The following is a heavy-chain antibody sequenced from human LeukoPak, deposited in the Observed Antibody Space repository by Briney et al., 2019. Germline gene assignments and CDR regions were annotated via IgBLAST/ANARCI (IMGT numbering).Heavy chain of an antibody. CDR2: ISPGGST. CDR3: AKRSGSGGPFDY. Sequence: GGSLRLSCAASGFSVSSSYMSWVRQAPGRGLEWVSNISPGGSTNYADSVKGRFTISRDNYKNTMYLQMNSLRAEDTAVYYCAKRSGSGGPFDYWGQGILVTVSS. J-gene: IGHJ4*02. V-gene: IGHV3-53*01. D-gene: IGHD3-10*01. CDR1: GFSVSSSY.